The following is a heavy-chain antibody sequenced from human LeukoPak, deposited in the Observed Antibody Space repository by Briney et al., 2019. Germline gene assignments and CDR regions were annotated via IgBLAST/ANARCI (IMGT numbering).Heavy chain of an antibody. J-gene: IGHJ6*02. CDR1: GFTFSSYG. CDR2: ISGSGGST. D-gene: IGHD3-10*01. V-gene: IGHV3-23*01. Sequence: TGGSLRLSCAASGFTFSSYGMHWVRQAPGKGLEWVSAISGSGGSTYYAGSVKGRFTISRDNSKNTLYLQMNSLRAEDTAVYYCAKKIGSGYYYYYYYGMDVWGQGTTVTVSS. CDR3: AKKIGSGYYYYYYYGMDV.